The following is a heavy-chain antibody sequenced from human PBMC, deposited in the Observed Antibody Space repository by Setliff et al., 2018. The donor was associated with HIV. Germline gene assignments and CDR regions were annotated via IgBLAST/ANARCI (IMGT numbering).Heavy chain of an antibody. D-gene: IGHD6-13*01. J-gene: IGHJ6*03. CDR2: IHYSGTT. V-gene: IGHV4-59*08. CDR3: SRLGASSNWQDYYYYMDV. Sequence: PSETLSLTCTVSNGSISSYYWSWIRQTPGKGLEWIGYIHYSGTTKYNPSLKSRLTISIYTAKNQFSLRLNSVTAGDTAVYYCSRLGASSNWQDYYYYMDVWGRGTLVTVSS. CDR1: NGSISSYY.